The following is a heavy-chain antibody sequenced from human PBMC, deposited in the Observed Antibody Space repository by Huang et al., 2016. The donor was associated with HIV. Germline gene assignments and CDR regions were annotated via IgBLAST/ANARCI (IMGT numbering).Heavy chain of an antibody. J-gene: IGHJ3*02. CDR3: ASGEYGKNAYDI. V-gene: IGHV4-39*01. CDR2: FYYSGYA. CDR1: GGSITSSNHY. Sequence: QLHLQQSGPGLVRPSETLSLICTVSGGSITSSNHYWGWIRQTPGKGLEWIGNFYYSGYAYYTPALNNRVSISIDTSKSQFSLRLSSVIATDTAVYYCASGEYGKNAYDIWGQGTVVTVSA. D-gene: IGHD2-2*01.